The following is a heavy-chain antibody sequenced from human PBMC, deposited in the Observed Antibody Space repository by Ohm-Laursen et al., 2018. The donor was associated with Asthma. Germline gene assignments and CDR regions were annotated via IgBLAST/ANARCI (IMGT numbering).Heavy chain of an antibody. J-gene: IGHJ6*02. CDR1: GFTFSTYA. V-gene: IGHV3-23*01. Sequence: GSLRLSCTASGFTFSTYAMNWVRQAPGKGLEWVSDISGNGGRTKYADFVTGRFTISRDNSKNTLYLQMNSLRAEDTAVYYCAKVVLMDVWGQGTTVTVSS. D-gene: IGHD3-16*02. CDR3: AKVVLMDV. CDR2: ISGNGGRT.